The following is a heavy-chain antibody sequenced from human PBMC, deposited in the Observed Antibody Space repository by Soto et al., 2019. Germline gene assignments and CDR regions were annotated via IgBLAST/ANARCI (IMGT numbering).Heavy chain of an antibody. J-gene: IGHJ6*02. D-gene: IGHD5-18*01. Sequence: GSVKVSCKASGYTFTGYYMHWVRQAPGQGLEWMGWINPNSGGTNYAQKFQGRVTMTRDTSISTAYMELRRLRSDDTAVYYSASHSSMDTAIVRGYYYGMDIWGQGTTVTVSS. CDR2: INPNSGGT. V-gene: IGHV1-2*02. CDR1: GYTFTGYY. CDR3: ASHSSMDTAIVRGYYYGMDI.